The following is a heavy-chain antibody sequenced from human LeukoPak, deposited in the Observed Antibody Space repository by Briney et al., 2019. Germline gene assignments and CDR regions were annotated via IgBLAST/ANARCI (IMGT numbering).Heavy chain of an antibody. Sequence: SETLSLTCTVSGGSISSYYWGWIRQPPGKGLEWIGSIYYSGSTYYNPSLKSRVTISVDTSKNQFSLKLSSVTAADTAVYYCARYSSGWTVDYWGQGTLVTVSS. CDR1: GGSISSYY. CDR3: ARYSSGWTVDY. D-gene: IGHD6-19*01. J-gene: IGHJ4*02. V-gene: IGHV4-39*07. CDR2: IYYSGST.